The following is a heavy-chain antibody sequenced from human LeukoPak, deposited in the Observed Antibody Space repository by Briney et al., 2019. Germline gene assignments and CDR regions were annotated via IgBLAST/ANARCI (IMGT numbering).Heavy chain of an antibody. CDR3: ARGWLLYYFDY. V-gene: IGHV3-11*01. J-gene: IGHJ4*02. CDR2: ISSSGSTI. CDR1: GFTFSDYY. D-gene: IGHD5-12*01. Sequence: GGSLRLSRAASGFTFSDYYMNWIRQAPGKGLEWVSYISSSGSTIYYADSVKGRFTISRDNAKNSLYLQMNSLGAEDTAVYYCARGWLLYYFDYWGQGTLVTVSS.